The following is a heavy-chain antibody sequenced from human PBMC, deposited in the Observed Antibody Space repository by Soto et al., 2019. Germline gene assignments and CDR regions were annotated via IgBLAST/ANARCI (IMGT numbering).Heavy chain of an antibody. Sequence: SETLSLTCTVSGGSISSSSYYWGWIRQPPGKGLEWIGSIYYSGSTYYNPSLKSRVTISVDTSKNQFSLKLSSVTAADTAVYYCARHPFIVVVPAAINYFDYWGQGTLVTVSS. V-gene: IGHV4-39*01. CDR2: IYYSGST. J-gene: IGHJ4*02. D-gene: IGHD2-2*02. CDR1: GGSISSSSYY. CDR3: ARHPFIVVVPAAINYFDY.